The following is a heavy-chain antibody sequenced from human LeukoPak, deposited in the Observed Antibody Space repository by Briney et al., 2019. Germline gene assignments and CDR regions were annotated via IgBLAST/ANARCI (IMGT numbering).Heavy chain of an antibody. V-gene: IGHV1-24*01. CDR3: ATDFGYSGYADY. J-gene: IGHJ4*02. CDR2: FDPEDGET. Sequence: ASVTVSCKVSGYTLTELSMHWVRQAPGKGLEWMGGFDPEDGETIYAQKFQGRVTMTEDTSTDTAYMELSSLRSEDTAVYYCATDFGYSGYADYWGQGTLVTVSS. D-gene: IGHD5-12*01. CDR1: GYTLTELS.